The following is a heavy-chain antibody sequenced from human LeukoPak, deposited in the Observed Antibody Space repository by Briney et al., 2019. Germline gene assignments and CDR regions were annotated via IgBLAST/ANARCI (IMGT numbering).Heavy chain of an antibody. Sequence: ASVKVSCKASGYTFTGYYIHWVRQAPGQGLEWMGWINPNNGGTKYAQKFQGRVTMTRDTSISTAYMGLSRLRSDDTAVYYCAKGRVVAGTKSLTYNWFDPWGQGTLVTVSS. CDR2: INPNNGGT. J-gene: IGHJ5*02. V-gene: IGHV1-2*02. D-gene: IGHD6-19*01. CDR1: GYTFTGYY. CDR3: AKGRVVAGTKSLTYNWFDP.